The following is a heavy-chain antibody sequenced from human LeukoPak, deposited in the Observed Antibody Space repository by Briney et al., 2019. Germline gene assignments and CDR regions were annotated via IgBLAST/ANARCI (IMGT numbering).Heavy chain of an antibody. D-gene: IGHD2-2*01. J-gene: IGHJ4*02. V-gene: IGHV3-30*01. CDR2: TSNNGNDG. CDR1: RFSFSSYA. CDR3: PRDRGAMHDFDY. Sequence: GGSLRLSCTDSRFSFSSYAMHWVRQSPGKGLEWVSVTSNNGNDGFYADSVKGRFTISRDNSKKTLYLQMDSLRPEDTGVYSFPRDRGAMHDFDYWGQGTLVTVSS.